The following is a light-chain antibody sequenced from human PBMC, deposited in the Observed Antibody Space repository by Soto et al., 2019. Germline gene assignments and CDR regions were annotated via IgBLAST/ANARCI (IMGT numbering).Light chain of an antibody. CDR3: SSYAGSNNLV. J-gene: IGLJ2*01. Sequence: QSALTQPRSVSGSPGQSVTISCTGTSSDVGGYNYVSWYQHHPGKAPKFMIYEVSKRPLGVPDRFSGSKSGNTASLTVSGLQAEDEADYYCSSYAGSNNLVFGGGTKVTVL. CDR2: EVS. V-gene: IGLV2-8*01. CDR1: SSDVGGYNY.